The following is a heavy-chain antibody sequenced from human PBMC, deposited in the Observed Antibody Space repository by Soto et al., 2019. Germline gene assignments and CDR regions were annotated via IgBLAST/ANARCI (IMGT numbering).Heavy chain of an antibody. V-gene: IGHV4-61*05. CDR1: GGSISSSSYY. CDR2: IYYSGTT. D-gene: IGHD6-19*01. J-gene: IGHJ4*02. Sequence: PSETLSLTCTVSGGSISSSSYYWGWIRQPPGKGLEWIGYIYYSGTTNYNPSLTSRVTISVDSSKNQFSLNLKSVTAADTAVYFCARVESSGWYPHYWGQGTLVTVSS. CDR3: ARVESSGWYPHY.